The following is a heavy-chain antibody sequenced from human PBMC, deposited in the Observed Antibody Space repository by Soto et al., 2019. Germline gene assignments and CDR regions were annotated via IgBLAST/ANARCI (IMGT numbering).Heavy chain of an antibody. CDR1: GYTFTGYY. V-gene: IGHV1-2*02. J-gene: IGHJ6*02. CDR3: ARMRTAMVDYYYGMDV. CDR2: INPNSGGT. Sequence: ASVKVSCKASGYTFTGYYMHWVRQAPGQGLEWMGWINPNSGGTNYAQKFQGRVTMTRDTSISTAYMELSRLRSDDTAVYYCARMRTAMVDYYYGMDVWGQGTTVTVSS. D-gene: IGHD5-18*01.